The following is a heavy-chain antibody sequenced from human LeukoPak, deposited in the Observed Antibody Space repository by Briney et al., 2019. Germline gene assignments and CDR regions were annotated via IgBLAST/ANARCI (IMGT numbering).Heavy chain of an antibody. J-gene: IGHJ6*03. D-gene: IGHD5-24*01. Sequence: GGSLRLSCAASGFTFSTYALHWVRQAPGKGLEWVAVISYDGSYKDYADSVKGRFTFSRDNSKNTLYLQMNSLRAEDTAVYYCARGSGYNFGYYFYYMDVWGKGTTVTISS. V-gene: IGHV3-30*04. CDR1: GFTFSTYA. CDR3: ARGSGYNFGYYFYYMDV. CDR2: ISYDGSYK.